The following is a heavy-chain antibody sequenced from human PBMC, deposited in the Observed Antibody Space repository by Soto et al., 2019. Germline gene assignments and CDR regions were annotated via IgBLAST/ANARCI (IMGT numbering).Heavy chain of an antibody. J-gene: IGHJ4*02. Sequence: QVQLQQLGAGLLKPSETLSLTCATSGESFSGNYWSWVRQPPGKGLEWIGESNHRGATVYNPSLKGRVIIALDTSKNQFSRRLNFVTAADTAVYFCTRGDQKIVDASEYWGQGTLVNVSS. CDR3: TRGDQKIVDASEY. CDR2: SNHRGAT. V-gene: IGHV4-34*01. CDR1: GESFSGNY. D-gene: IGHD2-15*01.